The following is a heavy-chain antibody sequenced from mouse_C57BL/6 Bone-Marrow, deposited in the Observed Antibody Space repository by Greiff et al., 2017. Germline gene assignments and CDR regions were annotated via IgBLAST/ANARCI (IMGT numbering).Heavy chain of an antibody. D-gene: IGHD4-1*01. CDR2: IYPGDGDT. CDR1: GYAFSSSW. Sequence: QVQLKQSGPELVKPGASVKISCKASGYAFSSSWMNWVKQRPGKGLEWIGRIYPGDGDTNYNGKFKGKATLTADKSSSTAYMQLSSLTSEDSAVYFCAREDLTWYFDVWGTGTTVTVSS. CDR3: AREDLTWYFDV. J-gene: IGHJ1*03. V-gene: IGHV1-82*01.